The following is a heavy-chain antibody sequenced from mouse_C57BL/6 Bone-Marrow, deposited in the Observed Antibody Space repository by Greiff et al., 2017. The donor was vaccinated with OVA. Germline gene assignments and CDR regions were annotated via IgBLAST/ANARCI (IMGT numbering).Heavy chain of an antibody. J-gene: IGHJ3*01. Sequence: QVHVKQSGAELVRPGASVTLSCKASGYTFTDYEMHWVKQTPVHGLEWIGAIDPETGGTAYNQRFKGKAILTADKSSSTAYMELRSLTSEDSAVYYCTRGGFYYDYDVGAYWGQGTLVTVSA. V-gene: IGHV1-15*01. CDR1: GYTFTDYE. CDR2: IDPETGGT. CDR3: TRGGFYYDYDVGAY. D-gene: IGHD2-4*01.